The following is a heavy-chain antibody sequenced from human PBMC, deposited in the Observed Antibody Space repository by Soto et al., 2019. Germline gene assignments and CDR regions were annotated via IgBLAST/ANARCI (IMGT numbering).Heavy chain of an antibody. CDR3: GSGNGAFYIGN. J-gene: IGHJ4*02. V-gene: IGHV4-59*01. CDR1: GDYIKNYY. CDR2: MFDSGTP. Sequence: PSETLSLTCIVSGDYIKNYYWSWTRQPPGKGLEWIGNMFDSGTPNYNPSLKRRVRMSLDTSKNQVSLKLDYVTAADTAIYFCGSGNGAFYIGNWGRGTPVTVSS. D-gene: IGHD1-1*01.